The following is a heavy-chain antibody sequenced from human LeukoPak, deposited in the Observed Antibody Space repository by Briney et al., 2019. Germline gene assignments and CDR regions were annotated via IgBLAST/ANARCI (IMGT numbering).Heavy chain of an antibody. V-gene: IGHV7-4-1*02. D-gene: IGHD3-22*01. J-gene: IGHJ5*02. Sequence: VASVKVSCKASGYTFTSYTMNWVRQAPGQGLEWMGWINSDTGNPTYAQGFTGRFVFSLDTPVSTAYLQISSLKPEDTAVYYCAREDSSGYYNWFDPWGQGTLVTVSS. CDR2: INSDTGNP. CDR3: AREDSSGYYNWFDP. CDR1: GYTFTSYT.